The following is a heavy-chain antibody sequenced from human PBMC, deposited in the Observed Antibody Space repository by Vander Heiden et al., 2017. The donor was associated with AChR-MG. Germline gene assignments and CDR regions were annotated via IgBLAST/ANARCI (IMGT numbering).Heavy chain of an antibody. D-gene: IGHD1-26*01. CDR1: GLTFSSYS. CDR3: ASVGWELLPDY. CDR2: ISSSSSYI. J-gene: IGHJ4*02. Sequence: EVQLVESGGGLVQPGGSLRLSCSASGLTFSSYSMNWVRQAPGKGLGWVSSISSSSSYIYYADSVKGRFTISRDNAKNSLYLQMNSLRAEDTAVYYCASVGWELLPDYWGQGPLVTVSS. V-gene: IGHV3-21*01.